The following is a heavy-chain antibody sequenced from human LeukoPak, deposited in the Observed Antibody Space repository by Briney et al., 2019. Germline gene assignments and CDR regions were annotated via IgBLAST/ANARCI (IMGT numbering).Heavy chain of an antibody. V-gene: IGHV1-2*02. CDR2: IYPNSGGT. Sequence: ASVKVSCKASAYTFTGYYMHWVRQAPGQGLERMGWIYPNSGGTNYAQKFQGRVTMTRDTSISTAYMELSSLRSEDMAVYYCARGIAAAARDYYYMDVWGKGTTVTVSS. J-gene: IGHJ6*03. CDR1: AYTFTGYY. CDR3: ARGIAAAARDYYYMDV. D-gene: IGHD6-13*01.